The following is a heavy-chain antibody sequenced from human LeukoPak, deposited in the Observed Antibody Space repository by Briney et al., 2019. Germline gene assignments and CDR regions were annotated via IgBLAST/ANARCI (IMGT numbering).Heavy chain of an antibody. D-gene: IGHD2-8*01. CDR2: IYYSGIT. CDR1: GGSITISSYY. CDR3: AALGYCSYGICYTGGDDAFDV. V-gene: IGHV4-39*01. Sequence: SETLSLTCTVSGGSITISSYYWGWIRQPPGKGLEWIGSIYYSGITYYNPSLKSRVTISIDTSKNHFSLKLNSVTAADTAVYYCAALGYCSYGICYTGGDDAFDVWGQGTMVTVSS. J-gene: IGHJ3*01.